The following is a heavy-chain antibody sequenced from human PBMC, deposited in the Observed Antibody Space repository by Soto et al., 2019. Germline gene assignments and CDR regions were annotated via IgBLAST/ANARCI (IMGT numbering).Heavy chain of an antibody. CDR1: GDSVSSKSAA. CDR3: TRALSGSYDS. J-gene: IGHJ5*01. D-gene: IGHD1-26*01. V-gene: IGHV6-1*01. CDR2: TYYRSKWST. Sequence: PSPTLSLPCAISGDSVSSKSAAWNWIRQSPSRGLEWLGRTYYRSKWSTDYAVSVKSRITINPDTSKNQFSLQLNSVTPEDTAVYYCTRALSGSYDSWGQGTLVTVS.